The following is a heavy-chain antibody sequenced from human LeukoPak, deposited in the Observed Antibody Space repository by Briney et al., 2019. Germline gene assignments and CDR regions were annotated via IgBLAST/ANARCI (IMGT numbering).Heavy chain of an antibody. CDR1: GGYFSGYY. Sequence: SETLSLTCAVYGGYFSGYYWSWIRQPPGKGLEWIGEINHSGSTNYNPSLKSRVTISVDTSKNQFSLKLSSVTAADTAVYYCARRIFRNVVVRNWFDPWGQGTLVTVSS. D-gene: IGHD3-22*01. V-gene: IGHV4-34*01. CDR3: ARRIFRNVVVRNWFDP. CDR2: INHSGST. J-gene: IGHJ5*02.